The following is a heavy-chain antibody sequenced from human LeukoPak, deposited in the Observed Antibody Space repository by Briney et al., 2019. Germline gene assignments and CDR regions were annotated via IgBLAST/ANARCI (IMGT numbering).Heavy chain of an antibody. V-gene: IGHV4-59*05. CDR3: ARNGLWFGELYAFDI. Sequence: SETLSLTCTVSGGSISSYYWSWIRQPPGKGLEWIGSIYYSGSTYYNPSLKSRVTISVDTSKNQFSLKLSSVTAADTAVYYCARNGLWFGELYAFDIWGQGTMVTVSS. CDR1: GGSISSYY. D-gene: IGHD3-10*01. J-gene: IGHJ3*02. CDR2: IYYSGST.